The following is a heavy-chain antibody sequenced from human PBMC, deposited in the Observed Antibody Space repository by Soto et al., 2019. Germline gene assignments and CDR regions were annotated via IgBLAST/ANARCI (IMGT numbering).Heavy chain of an antibody. CDR1: GFTFSSYW. CDR3: ARDFRYSSSSGRGYYYYYMDV. D-gene: IGHD6-6*01. CDR2: INSDGSST. V-gene: IGHV3-74*01. J-gene: IGHJ6*03. Sequence: GGSLRLSCASSGFTFSSYWMHWVRQAPGKGLVWVSRINSDGSSTSYADSVKGRFTISRDNAKNTLYLQMNSLRAEDTAVYYCARDFRYSSSSGRGYYYYYMDVWGKGTTVTVSS.